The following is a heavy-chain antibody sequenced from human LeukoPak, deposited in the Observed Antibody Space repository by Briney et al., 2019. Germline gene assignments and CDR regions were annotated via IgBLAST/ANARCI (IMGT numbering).Heavy chain of an antibody. D-gene: IGHD3-10*01. V-gene: IGHV3-23*01. J-gene: IGHJ4*02. Sequence: RGPLRLSCAASGFTFSSYAMSWVRQAPGKGLEWVSAISGSGGSTYYADSVKGRFTISRDNSKNTLYLQMNSLRAEDTAVYYCAKEKEPMVRGVMEFWGQGTLVTVSS. CDR3: AKEKEPMVRGVMEF. CDR2: ISGSGGST. CDR1: GFTFSSYA.